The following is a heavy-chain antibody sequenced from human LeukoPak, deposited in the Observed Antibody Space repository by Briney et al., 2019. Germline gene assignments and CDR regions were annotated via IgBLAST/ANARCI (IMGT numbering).Heavy chain of an antibody. CDR1: GYTFTGYY. V-gene: IGHV1-2*04. Sequence: ASMKVSCKASGYTFTGYYMHWVRQAPGQGLEWTGWINPNSGGTNYAQKFQGWVTMTRDTSISTAYMELSRLRSDDTAVYYCARGTIIATRFRLNDAFDIWGQGTMVTVSS. CDR2: INPNSGGT. D-gene: IGHD3-22*01. CDR3: ARGTIIATRFRLNDAFDI. J-gene: IGHJ3*02.